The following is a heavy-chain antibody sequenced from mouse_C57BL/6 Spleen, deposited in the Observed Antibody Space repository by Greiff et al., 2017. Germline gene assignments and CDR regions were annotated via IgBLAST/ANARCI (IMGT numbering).Heavy chain of an antibody. Sequence: QVQLQQPGAELVRPGTSVKLSCKASGYTFTSYWMHWVKQRPGQGLEWIGVIDPSDSYTNYNQKFKGKATLTVDTSSSTAYMRLSSLTSEDSAVYYCAKLLRPMDYWGQGTSVTVSS. D-gene: IGHD1-2*01. CDR1: GYTFTSYW. CDR3: AKLLRPMDY. V-gene: IGHV1-59*01. CDR2: IDPSDSYT. J-gene: IGHJ4*01.